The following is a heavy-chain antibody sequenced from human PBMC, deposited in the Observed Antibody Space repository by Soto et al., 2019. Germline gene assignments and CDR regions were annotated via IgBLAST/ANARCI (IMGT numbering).Heavy chain of an antibody. CDR2: INPHSGST. Sequence: QVQVVQSGAEVKKPGASVKISCKTSGYSFTDDYLHWVRQAPGQGLEWVGWINPHSGSTNFAQKFLGRVSMTRDTSIRTAYMELFSLTSDDTAIYYCARAVYCGDDCYSYGRDVGGQGTTVTVSS. J-gene: IGHJ6*02. V-gene: IGHV1-2*02. D-gene: IGHD2-21*02. CDR1: GYSFTDDY. CDR3: ARAVYCGDDCYSYGRDV.